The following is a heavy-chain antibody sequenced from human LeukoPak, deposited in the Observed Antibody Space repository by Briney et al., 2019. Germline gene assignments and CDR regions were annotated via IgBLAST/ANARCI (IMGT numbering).Heavy chain of an antibody. V-gene: IGHV4-34*01. CDR3: GKTDIYFNPIDY. CDR2: INHSGST. D-gene: IGHD3-9*01. CDR1: GGSSSGYY. Sequence: TSETLSLTCAVYGGSSSGYYWSWIRQPPGKGLEWIGEINHSGSTNYNPSLKSRVTISVDTSKNQFSLKLSSVTAADTAIYYCGKTDIYFNPIDYWGPGSLVTVSS. J-gene: IGHJ4*02.